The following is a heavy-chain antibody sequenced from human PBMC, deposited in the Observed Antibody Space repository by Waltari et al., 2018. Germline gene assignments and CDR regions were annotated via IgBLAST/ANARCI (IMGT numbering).Heavy chain of an antibody. V-gene: IGHV4-4*02. CDR3: ASDRGRGPYLYP. Sequence: QVQLQESGPRLVKPSGTLSLTCTVSGDSVYNNYWWSWVRQPPGTGVAWIGQILPTGATYNKPSLGSRVTLSICTAKDQGSLKVTSASAADTAVYYCASDRGRGPYLYPWGQGTLVTV. D-gene: IGHD2-15*01. CDR2: ILPTGAT. J-gene: IGHJ5*02. CDR1: GDSVYNNYW.